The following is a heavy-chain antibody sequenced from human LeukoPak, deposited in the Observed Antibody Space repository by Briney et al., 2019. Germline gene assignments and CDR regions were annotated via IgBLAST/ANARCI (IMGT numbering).Heavy chain of an antibody. CDR3: ARVRYGGNSVVDY. Sequence: PSETLSLTCAVSGGSISSNNWWSWVRQPPGKGLEWIGEIYHSGSTNYNPSLKSRVTISVDKSKNQFSLKLSSVTAADTAVYYCARVRYGGNSVVDYWGQGTLVTVSS. V-gene: IGHV4-4*02. D-gene: IGHD4-23*01. CDR1: GGSISSNNW. CDR2: IYHSGST. J-gene: IGHJ4*02.